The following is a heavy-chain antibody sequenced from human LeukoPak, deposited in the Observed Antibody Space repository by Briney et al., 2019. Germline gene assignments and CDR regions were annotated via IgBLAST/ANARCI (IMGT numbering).Heavy chain of an antibody. CDR3: ARDEAYDSSGYYVY. Sequence: GGSLRLSYEASGFTFSNHWMHWVRQAPGKGLVWVSRINSDGSSTSYADSVKGRFTISRDNAKNTLYLQMNSLRAEDTAVYYCARDEAYDSSGYYVYWGQGTLVTVSS. D-gene: IGHD3-22*01. V-gene: IGHV3-74*01. CDR2: INSDGSST. CDR1: GFTFSNHW. J-gene: IGHJ4*02.